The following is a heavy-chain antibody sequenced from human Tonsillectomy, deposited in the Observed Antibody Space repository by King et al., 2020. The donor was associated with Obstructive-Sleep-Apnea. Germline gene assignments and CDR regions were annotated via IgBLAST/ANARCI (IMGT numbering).Heavy chain of an antibody. J-gene: IGHJ4*02. V-gene: IGHV4-59*01. Sequence: VQLQESGPGLVKPSETLSLTCTVSGGSISSYYWSWIRQPPGKGLEWIGYIYYSGSTNYNPSLKSRVTISVDTSKNQFSLKLSSVTAVDTAVYYCARVKFEDSSGYYYFDYWGQGTLVTVSS. CDR3: ARVKFEDSSGYYYFDY. D-gene: IGHD3-22*01. CDR2: IYYSGST. CDR1: GGSISSYY.